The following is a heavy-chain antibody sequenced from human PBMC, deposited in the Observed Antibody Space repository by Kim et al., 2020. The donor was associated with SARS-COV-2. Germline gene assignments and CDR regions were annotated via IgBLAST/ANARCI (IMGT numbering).Heavy chain of an antibody. V-gene: IGHV4-59*01. Sequence: SETLSLTCTVSGGSISSYYWSWIRQPPGKGLEWIGYIYYSGSTNYNPSLKSRVTISVDTSKNQFSLKLSSVTAADTAVYYCARNSYSSSWYVWFDPCGQG. J-gene: IGHJ5*02. CDR1: GGSISSYY. CDR2: IYYSGST. D-gene: IGHD6-13*01. CDR3: ARNSYSSSWYVWFDP.